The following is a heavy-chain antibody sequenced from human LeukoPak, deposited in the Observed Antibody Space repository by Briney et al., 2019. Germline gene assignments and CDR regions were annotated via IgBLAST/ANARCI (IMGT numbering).Heavy chain of an antibody. CDR1: GGSISSSNW. CDR2: IYHSGST. J-gene: IGHJ3*02. CDR3: ARVKDRGYSYGYDLGGAFDI. Sequence: PSGTLPLTCAVSGGSISSSNWWSWVRQPPGKGLEWIGEIYHSGSTNYNPSLKSQVTISVDKSKNQFSLKLSSVTAADTAVYYCARVKDRGYSYGYDLGGAFDIWGQGTMVTVSS. V-gene: IGHV4-4*02. D-gene: IGHD5-18*01.